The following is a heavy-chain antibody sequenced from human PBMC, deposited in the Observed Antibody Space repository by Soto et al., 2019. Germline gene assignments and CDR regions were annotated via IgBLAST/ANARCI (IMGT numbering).Heavy chain of an antibody. CDR3: ARDAAYYYDSSGYYYY. Sequence: GGSLGLSCAASGFTFISYGMHWVRQAPGKGLEWVAVIWYDGSNKYYVDSVKGRFTNSRDNAKNSLYLQMNSLRAEDTAVYYCARDAAYYYDSSGYYYYWGQGNLVTVSS. D-gene: IGHD3-22*01. CDR1: GFTFISYG. J-gene: IGHJ4*02. CDR2: IWYDGSNK. V-gene: IGHV3-33*01.